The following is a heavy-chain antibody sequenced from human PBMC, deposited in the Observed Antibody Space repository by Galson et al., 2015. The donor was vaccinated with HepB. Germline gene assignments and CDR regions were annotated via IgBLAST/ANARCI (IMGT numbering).Heavy chain of an antibody. V-gene: IGHV3-23*01. Sequence: SLRLSCAASGFTFSSYAMNWVRQAPGKGLEWVSAISGSGGSTYYADSVKGRFTISRDNSKNTLYLQMNSLRAEDTAVYYCAKDLEEGGWYYYYGMDVWGQGTTVTVSS. CDR3: AKDLEEGGWYYYYGMDV. D-gene: IGHD6-19*01. J-gene: IGHJ6*02. CDR1: GFTFSSYA. CDR2: ISGSGGST.